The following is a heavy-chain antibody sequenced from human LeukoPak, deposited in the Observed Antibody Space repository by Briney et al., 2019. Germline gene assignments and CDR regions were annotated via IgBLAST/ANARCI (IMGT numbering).Heavy chain of an antibody. CDR1: GFKFDDYG. J-gene: IGHJ4*02. V-gene: IGHV3-20*04. Sequence: PGGSLRLSCTASGFKFDDYGMTWVRQAPGKGLEWVSDINWNGDSRGYAHSVRGRFTIYRDNSKNSLYLQMNSLRVEDTAFYYCARGGPTGLWFDYWGQGTLVTVSS. CDR2: INWNGDSR. CDR3: ARGGPTGLWFDY. D-gene: IGHD5-18*01.